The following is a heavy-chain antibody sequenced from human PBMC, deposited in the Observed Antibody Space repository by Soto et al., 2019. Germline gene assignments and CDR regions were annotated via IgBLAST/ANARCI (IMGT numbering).Heavy chain of an antibody. CDR3: ARDGLSRGYGDSPLDY. CDR1: GFTFSSYA. CDR2: ISYDGSNR. D-gene: IGHD4-17*01. J-gene: IGHJ4*02. Sequence: QVQLVESGGGVVQPGRSLRLSCAASGFTFSSYAMHWVRQAPGKGLEWVAVISYDGSNRYYADSVKGRFTITRDNSKNTMYLQMNSPRAEDTAVYYCARDGLSRGYGDSPLDYWGQGTLVTVSS. V-gene: IGHV3-30-3*01.